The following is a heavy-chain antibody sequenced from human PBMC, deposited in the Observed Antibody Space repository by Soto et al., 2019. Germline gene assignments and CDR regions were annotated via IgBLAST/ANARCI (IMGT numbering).Heavy chain of an antibody. D-gene: IGHD3-16*01. Sequence: PSETLSLTCAVSGGSISGGGYSWNWIRQPPGKTLECIGYIYVAGITYYNPSLNCRVTISVDRFKNEFYLKLTSVVAAYTAVYYCARDGGLGSGFDIWGQGTMVTVSS. CDR1: GGSISGGGYS. J-gene: IGHJ3*02. CDR2: IYVAGIT. V-gene: IGHV4-30-2*01. CDR3: ARDGGLGSGFDI.